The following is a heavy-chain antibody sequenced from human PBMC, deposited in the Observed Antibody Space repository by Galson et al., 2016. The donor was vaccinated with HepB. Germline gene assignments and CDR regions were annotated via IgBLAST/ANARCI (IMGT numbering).Heavy chain of an antibody. Sequence: SLRLSCAASEFTVSNNYMSWVRQAPGKGLEWVSLIYSGGNKRYADSVKGRFTISRDNSKNTVYLQMNSLRAEDTAVYYCSTLNPASPYFDYWGQGTLVTVSS. V-gene: IGHV3-53*01. CDR1: EFTVSNNY. CDR2: IYSGGNK. J-gene: IGHJ4*02. CDR3: STLNPASPYFDY.